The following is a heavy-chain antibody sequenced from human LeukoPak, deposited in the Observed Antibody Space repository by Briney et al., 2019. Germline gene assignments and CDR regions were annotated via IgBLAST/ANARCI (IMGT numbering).Heavy chain of an antibody. D-gene: IGHD1-26*01. Sequence: PGGSLRLSCAASGFTVSSNYMSWVRQAPGKGLEWASVIYSGGSTYYADSVKGRFTISRDNSKNTLYLQMNSLRAEDTAVYYCARDCTGSYNYWGQGTLVTVSS. CDR3: ARDCTGSYNY. J-gene: IGHJ4*02. V-gene: IGHV3-53*01. CDR1: GFTVSSNY. CDR2: IYSGGST.